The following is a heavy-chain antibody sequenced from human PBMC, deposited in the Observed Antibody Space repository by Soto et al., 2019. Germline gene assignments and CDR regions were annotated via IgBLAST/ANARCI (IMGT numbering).Heavy chain of an antibody. J-gene: IGHJ5*02. CDR3: AKVVGSGSSWYKGWFDP. CDR2: ISWNSGSI. D-gene: IGHD6-13*01. V-gene: IGHV3-9*01. Sequence: EVQLVESGGGLVQPGRSLRLSCAASGFTFDDYAMHWVRQAPGKGLGWVSGISWNSGSIGYADSVKGRFTISRDNAKNSLYLQMNSLRAEDTALYYCAKVVGSGSSWYKGWFDPWGQGTLVTVSS. CDR1: GFTFDDYA.